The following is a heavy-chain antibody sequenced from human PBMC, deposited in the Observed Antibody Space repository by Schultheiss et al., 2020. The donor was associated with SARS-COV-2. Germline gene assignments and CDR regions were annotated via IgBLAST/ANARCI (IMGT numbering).Heavy chain of an antibody. CDR1: GYSFTSYW. V-gene: IGHV5-51*01. CDR3: ARLIYDILTGYQPYNWFDP. J-gene: IGHJ5*02. CDR2: IYPGDSDT. D-gene: IGHD3-9*01. Sequence: GESLKIACKGSGYSFTSYWIAWVRQMPGKGLEWMGIIYPGDSDTRYSPSFQGQVTISADKSISTAYLQWSSLKASDTAMYYCARLIYDILTGYQPYNWFDPWGQGTLVTVSS.